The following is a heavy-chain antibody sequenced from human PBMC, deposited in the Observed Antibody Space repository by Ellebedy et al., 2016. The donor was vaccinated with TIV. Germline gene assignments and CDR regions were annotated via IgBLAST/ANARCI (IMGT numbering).Heavy chain of an antibody. D-gene: IGHD6-19*01. CDR1: GGSFSGYY. V-gene: IGHV4-34*01. CDR2: ITQSGRT. CDR3: AEGRSGWYYFDY. J-gene: IGHJ4*02. Sequence: SETLSLTCAVYGGSFSGYYCSWIRQPPGKGLEWIWEITQSGRTNYNPSLKGRVTISVDTSKNQFSLRLGSVTAADTALYYCAEGRSGWYYFDYWGRGTPVTVSS.